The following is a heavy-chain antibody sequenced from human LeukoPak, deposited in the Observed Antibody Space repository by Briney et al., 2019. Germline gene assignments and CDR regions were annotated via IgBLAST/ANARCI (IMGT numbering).Heavy chain of an antibody. J-gene: IGHJ4*02. CDR3: ARVGWCGVILTGYCPLDY. D-gene: IGHD3-9*01. CDR1: GYIFTDYY. CDR2: INPNSGGT. Sequence: GASVKVSCKASGYIFTDYYIHWVRQAPGQGHEWMGRINPNSGGTNFAQKFQARVTMTSDTSISTAYMEVSGLESDDTAVYYCARVGWCGVILTGYCPLDYWVKAPVLTVSS. V-gene: IGHV1-2*06.